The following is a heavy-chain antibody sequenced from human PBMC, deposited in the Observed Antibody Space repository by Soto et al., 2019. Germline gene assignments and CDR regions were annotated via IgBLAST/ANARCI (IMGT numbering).Heavy chain of an antibody. Sequence: SVKVSCKASGGTFSSYAISWVRQAPGQGLERMGGIIPIFGTANYAQKFQGRVTITADESTSTAYMELSSLRSEDTSVYYCARGEGAMVTYYYYGMDVWGQGTTVTVSS. J-gene: IGHJ6*02. D-gene: IGHD5-18*01. CDR3: ARGEGAMVTYYYYGMDV. CDR1: GGTFSSYA. CDR2: IIPIFGTA. V-gene: IGHV1-69*13.